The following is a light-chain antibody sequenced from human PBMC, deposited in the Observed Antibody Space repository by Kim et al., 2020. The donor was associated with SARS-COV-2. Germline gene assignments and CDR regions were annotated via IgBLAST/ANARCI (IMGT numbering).Light chain of an antibody. CDR3: QSYNSSNVV. CDR1: SGSIDGNY. V-gene: IGLV6-57*03. CDR2: EDD. Sequence: GKTVTITCTRSSGSIDGNYVQWYQQRPGGAPTTVIYEDDQRPSGVPDRFSGSIDSSSNSASLTISGLKTEDEADYYCQSYNSSNVVFGGGTQLTVL. J-gene: IGLJ2*01.